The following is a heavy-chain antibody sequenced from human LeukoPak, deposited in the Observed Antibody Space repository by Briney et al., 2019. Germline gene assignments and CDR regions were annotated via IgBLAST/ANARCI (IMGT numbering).Heavy chain of an antibody. CDR2: TYYRSKWYN. D-gene: IGHD1-14*01. J-gene: IGHJ4*02. CDR3: ARVGRPDHNYYFDY. Sequence: SQTLSLTCAISGDSVSSNSAAWHWLRQSPSRGLEWLGRTYYRSKWYNDYAVSVKSRITINPDTSKNQFSLQLNSVTPEDTAVYYCARVGRPDHNYYFDYWGQGTLVTVSS. V-gene: IGHV6-1*01. CDR1: GDSVSSNSAA.